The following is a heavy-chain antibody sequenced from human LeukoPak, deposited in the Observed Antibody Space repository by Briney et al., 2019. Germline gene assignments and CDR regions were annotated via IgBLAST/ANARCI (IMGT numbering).Heavy chain of an antibody. J-gene: IGHJ4*02. CDR1: GGTFSSYA. CDR3: ARDLSGDYTDY. Sequence: ASVKVSCKASGGTFSSYAISWVRQAPGQGLEWMGGIIPILGTANYAQKFQGRVTITADESTSTAYMELSSLRSEDTAVYYCARDLSGDYTDYWGQGTLVTVSS. D-gene: IGHD4-17*01. V-gene: IGHV1-69*13. CDR2: IIPILGTA.